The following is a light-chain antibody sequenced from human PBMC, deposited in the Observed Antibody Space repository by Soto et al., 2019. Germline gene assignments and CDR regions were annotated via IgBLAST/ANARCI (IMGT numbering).Light chain of an antibody. J-gene: IGLJ2*01. CDR1: SSDVGGYNS. V-gene: IGLV2-11*01. CDR2: DVS. CDR3: CSYAGRFTHVI. Sequence: QSALTQPRSVSGSPGQSVTIACTGTSSDVGGYNSVSWYQHHPGKAPKLMIYDVSKRPSGVPDRFPGSKSGDTASLTISGLQAEDEADYYCCSYAGRFTHVIFGGGTQLTVL.